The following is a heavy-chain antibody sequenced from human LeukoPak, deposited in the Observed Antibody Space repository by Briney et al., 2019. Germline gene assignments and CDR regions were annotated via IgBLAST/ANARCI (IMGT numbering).Heavy chain of an antibody. V-gene: IGHV4-38-2*02. CDR2: IYHSGST. CDR1: GYSISSGYY. CDR3: ARVTADDYYYYYMDV. J-gene: IGHJ6*03. D-gene: IGHD1-20*01. Sequence: PSETLSLTCTVSGYSISSGYYWGWIRQPPGKGLEWIGSIYHSGSTYYNPSLKSRVTISVDTSKNQFSLKLSSVTAADTAVYYCARVTADDYYYYYMDVWGKGTTVTISS.